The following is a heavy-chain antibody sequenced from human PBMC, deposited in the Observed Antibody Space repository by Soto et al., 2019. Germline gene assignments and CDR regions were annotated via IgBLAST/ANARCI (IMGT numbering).Heavy chain of an antibody. V-gene: IGHV4-59*01. CDR1: GGSISSYY. CDR3: ARGFNWEDSEGYMDV. D-gene: IGHD7-27*01. CDR2: IYYSGST. Sequence: PSETLSLTCTVSGGSISSYYWSWIRQPPGKGLEWIGYIYYSGSTNYNPSLKSRVTISVDTSKNQFSLKLSSVTAADTAVYYCARGFNWEDSEGYMDVWGKGTTVTVSS. J-gene: IGHJ6*03.